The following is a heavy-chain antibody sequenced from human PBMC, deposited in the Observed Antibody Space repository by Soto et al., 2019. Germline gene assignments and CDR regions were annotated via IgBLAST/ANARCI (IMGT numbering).Heavy chain of an antibody. CDR2: IYPGDSDT. CDR1: GYSFTSYW. J-gene: IGHJ6*02. CDR3: ARRRDGYILQSGMDV. Sequence: DSLTVSCKGSGYSFTSYWIGLVRQMPGKGLEWMGIIYPGDSDTRYSPSFQGQVTISADKSISTAYLQWSSLKASDTAMYYCARRRDGYILQSGMDVWGQGTTVTVSS. D-gene: IGHD5-12*01. V-gene: IGHV5-51*01.